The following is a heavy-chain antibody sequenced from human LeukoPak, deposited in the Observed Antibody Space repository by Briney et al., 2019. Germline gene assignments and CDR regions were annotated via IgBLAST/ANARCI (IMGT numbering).Heavy chain of an antibody. CDR2: INYGGSGST. D-gene: IGHD3-9*01. CDR3: ARLPTGYPNWFDP. V-gene: IGHV4-39*01. J-gene: IGHJ5*02. Sequence: SETLSLTCTVSGGSISSSSYYWGWLRQPPGKGLEWIGNINYGGSGSTYYNPSLKSRVTISVDTSRGQFSLKLNSVTAADTAVYYCARLPTGYPNWFDPWGQGTLVTVSS. CDR1: GGSISSSSYY.